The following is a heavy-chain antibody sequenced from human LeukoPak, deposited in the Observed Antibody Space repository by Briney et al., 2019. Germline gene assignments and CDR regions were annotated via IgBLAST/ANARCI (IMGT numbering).Heavy chain of an antibody. D-gene: IGHD2-2*02. CDR3: ARVEYQLLYVWFDP. J-gene: IGHJ5*02. CDR1: GGSISSGDYY. CDR2: IYYSGST. V-gene: IGHV4-30-4*01. Sequence: SETLSLTCTVSGGSISSGDYYWSWIRQPPGKGLEWIGYIYYSGSTYYNPSLKSRVTISVDTSKNQFSLKLSSVTAADTAVYYCARVEYQLLYVWFDPWDQGTLVTASS.